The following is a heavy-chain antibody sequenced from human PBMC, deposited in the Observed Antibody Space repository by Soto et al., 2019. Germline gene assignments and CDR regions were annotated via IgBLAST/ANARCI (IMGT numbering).Heavy chain of an antibody. D-gene: IGHD2-15*01. J-gene: IGHJ4*02. CDR2: ISGSGGST. Sequence: EVQLLESGGGLVQPGGSLRLSCAASGFTFSSYAMSWVRQAPGKGLEWVSAISGSGGSTYYADSVKGRFTISSDNSKNTLYLQMNSVRAEDTAVYYCATSRPGVYCSGGSCYLLPDYWGQGTLVTVSS. CDR3: ATSRPGVYCSGGSCYLLPDY. CDR1: GFTFSSYA. V-gene: IGHV3-23*01.